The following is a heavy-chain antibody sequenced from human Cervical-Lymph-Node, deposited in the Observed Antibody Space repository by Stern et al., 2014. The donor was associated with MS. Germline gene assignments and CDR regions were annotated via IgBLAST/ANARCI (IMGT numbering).Heavy chain of an antibody. V-gene: IGHV4-39*01. Sequence: QLQLQESGPGLVKPSETLSLTCTVSGGSISSSSFYWGWIRQPPGKGLEWIGSIFYSGTTYYNPSVKSRVTISIDTSQNQFSLERTSVTAADTAVYYCARHPRRITMAGTGLPAWGQGTLVTVSS. CDR3: ARHPRRITMAGTGLPA. J-gene: IGHJ5*02. CDR1: GGSISSSSFY. CDR2: IFYSGTT. D-gene: IGHD6-19*01.